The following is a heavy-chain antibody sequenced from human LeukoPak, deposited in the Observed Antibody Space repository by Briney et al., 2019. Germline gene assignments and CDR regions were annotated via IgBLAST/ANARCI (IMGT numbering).Heavy chain of an antibody. CDR3: VRHIVYHANLDY. CDR1: GGSISGSTHC. CDR2: MYYSGNT. V-gene: IGHV4-39*01. Sequence: PSETLSLTCTVSGGSISGSTHCWSWVRQPPGKGLEWIGCMYYSGNTYYSSSLKGRVTISLDTPKNQFSLRLNSVTASDTAVYYCVRHIVYHANLDYWGQRTLVIISS. D-gene: IGHD2/OR15-2a*01. J-gene: IGHJ4*02.